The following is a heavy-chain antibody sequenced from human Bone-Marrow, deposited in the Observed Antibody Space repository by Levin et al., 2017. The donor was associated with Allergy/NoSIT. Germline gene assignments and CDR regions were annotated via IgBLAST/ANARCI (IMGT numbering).Heavy chain of an antibody. J-gene: IGHJ4*02. Sequence: GESLKISCVASGFTFRHYTMNWVRQAPGKGLEWVSCITSSGDSTYYADSVKGRFTISRDNAKNSLYLQLNRMTDEDTATYYCARDPARGYYDSSGYSGDHWGQGTLVAVSS. V-gene: IGHV3-48*02. CDR2: ITSSGDST. CDR1: GFTFRHYT. CDR3: ARDPARGYYDSSGYSGDH. D-gene: IGHD3-22*01.